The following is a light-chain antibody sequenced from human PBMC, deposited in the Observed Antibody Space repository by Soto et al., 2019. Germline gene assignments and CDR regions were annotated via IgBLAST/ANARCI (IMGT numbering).Light chain of an antibody. Sequence: QSALTQPASVSGSPGQSITISCTGTSSDVGGYNYVSWYQQHPGKAPRLMIYDVNNRPSGVSDRFFGSKSGNTASLTISGLQTEDEADYYCSSYSSSSTSYVFGSGTKLTVL. CDR3: SSYSSSSTSYV. CDR1: SSDVGGYNY. V-gene: IGLV2-14*01. J-gene: IGLJ1*01. CDR2: DVN.